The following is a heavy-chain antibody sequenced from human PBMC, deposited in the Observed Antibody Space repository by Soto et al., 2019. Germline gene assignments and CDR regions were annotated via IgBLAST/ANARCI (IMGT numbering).Heavy chain of an antibody. Sequence: VQLVQSGAEVKKPGSSVKVSCKASGGTFSSYAISWVRQAPGQGLEWMGGIIPIFGTANYAQKFQGRVTITADESTSTAYMELSSLRSEDTAVYYCARGDYGDYTGSNDAFDIWGQGTMVTVSS. V-gene: IGHV1-69*12. CDR2: IIPIFGTA. J-gene: IGHJ3*02. D-gene: IGHD4-17*01. CDR1: GGTFSSYA. CDR3: ARGDYGDYTGSNDAFDI.